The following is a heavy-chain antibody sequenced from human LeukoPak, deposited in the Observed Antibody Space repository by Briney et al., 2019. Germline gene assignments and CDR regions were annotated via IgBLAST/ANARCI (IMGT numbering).Heavy chain of an antibody. V-gene: IGHV1-2*02. Sequence: GASVKVSCKASGYTFTGYYMHWVRQAPGQGLEWMGWINPNSGGTNYVQKFRGRVAMTADTSTSTVYMELRSLRSDDTAVYYCARDIATVQHQDWGQGTLVTVSS. D-gene: IGHD1-1*01. CDR3: ARDIATVQHQD. J-gene: IGHJ4*02. CDR2: INPNSGGT. CDR1: GYTFTGYY.